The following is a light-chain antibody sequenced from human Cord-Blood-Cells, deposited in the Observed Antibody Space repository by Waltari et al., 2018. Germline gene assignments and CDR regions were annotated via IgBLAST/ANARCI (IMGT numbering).Light chain of an antibody. CDR2: DAS. Sequence: DIKMTQSPSSLSPSLGDRVTITCQASQDISNYLNWYQQKPGKAPKLLIYDASNLETGVPSRFSGSGSGTDFTFTISSLQPEDIATYYCQQYDNLPTFGQGTKLEIK. CDR1: QDISNY. J-gene: IGKJ2*01. CDR3: QQYDNLPT. V-gene: IGKV1-33*01.